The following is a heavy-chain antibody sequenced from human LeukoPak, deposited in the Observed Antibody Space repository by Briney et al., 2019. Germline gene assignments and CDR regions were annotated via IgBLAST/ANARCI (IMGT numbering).Heavy chain of an antibody. CDR2: IYHSGST. D-gene: IGHD5-18*01. V-gene: IGHV4-30-2*01. CDR3: ARGAYSYGLYGMDV. CDR1: GGSISSGGYS. Sequence: PSETLSLTCAVSGGSISSGGYSWSWIRQPPGKGLEWIGYIYHSGSTYYNPSLKSRVTISVDRSKNQFSLKLSSVTAADTAVYYCARGAYSYGLYGMDVWGQGTTVTVSS. J-gene: IGHJ6*02.